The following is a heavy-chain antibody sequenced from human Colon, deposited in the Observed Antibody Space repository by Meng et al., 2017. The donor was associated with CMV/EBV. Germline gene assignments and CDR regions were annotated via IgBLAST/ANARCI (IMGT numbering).Heavy chain of an antibody. CDR3: GYSGYDQPGSYYYYGMDV. J-gene: IGHJ6*02. CDR2: IIPILGIA. CDR1: GGTFSSYA. V-gene: IGHV1-69*10. D-gene: IGHD5-12*01. Sequence: SVKVSCKASGGTFSSYAISWVRQAPGQGLEWMGGIIPILGIANHAQKFQGRVTITADKSTSTAYMELSSLRSEDTAVYYCGYSGYDQPGSYYYYGMDVWGQGTTVTVSS.